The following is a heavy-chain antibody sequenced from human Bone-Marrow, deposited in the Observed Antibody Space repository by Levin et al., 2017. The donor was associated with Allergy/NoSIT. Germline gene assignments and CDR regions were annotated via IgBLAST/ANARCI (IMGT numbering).Heavy chain of an antibody. Sequence: GGSLRLSCAASRFTFSDYYMSWIRQAPGKGLEWVSYISSSGSTIFYADSVEGRFTISRDNAKNSLYLQMNSLRAEDTAVYYCAGDYRTMGVYYMDVWGKGTTVAVSS. CDR3: AGDYRTMGVYYMDV. CDR2: ISSSGSTI. D-gene: IGHD4/OR15-4a*01. J-gene: IGHJ6*03. V-gene: IGHV3-11*01. CDR1: RFTFSDYY.